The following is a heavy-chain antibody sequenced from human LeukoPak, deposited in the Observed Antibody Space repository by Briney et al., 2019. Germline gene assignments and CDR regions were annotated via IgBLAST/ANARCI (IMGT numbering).Heavy chain of an antibody. CDR3: AKGRITMVRGVIMYFDY. V-gene: IGHV3-23*01. CDR1: GFTFSSYA. D-gene: IGHD3-10*01. J-gene: IGHJ4*02. CDR2: ISGSGGST. Sequence: GGSLRLSCAASGFTFSSYAMSWVRQAPGKGLEWVSAISGSGGSTYYADSVKGRFTISRDNSKNTLYLQMNSLRAEDTAVYYCAKGRITMVRGVIMYFDYWGQGTPVTVSS.